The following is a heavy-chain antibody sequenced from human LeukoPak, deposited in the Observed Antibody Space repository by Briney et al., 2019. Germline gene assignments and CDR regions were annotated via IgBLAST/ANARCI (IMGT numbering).Heavy chain of an antibody. CDR1: GGSIGSYY. D-gene: IGHD6-6*01. V-gene: IGHV4-59*01. Sequence: SSETLSLTCTVSGGSIGSYYWSWIRQPPGKGLEWIGYIYYSGSTNYNPSLKSRVTISVDTSKNQFSLKLSSVTAADTAVYYCARAYSSSSVSGFDPWGQGTLVTVSS. J-gene: IGHJ5*02. CDR3: ARAYSSSSVSGFDP. CDR2: IYYSGST.